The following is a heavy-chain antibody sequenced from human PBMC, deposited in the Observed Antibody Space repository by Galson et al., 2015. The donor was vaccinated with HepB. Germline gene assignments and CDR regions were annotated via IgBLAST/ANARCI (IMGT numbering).Heavy chain of an antibody. V-gene: IGHV3-48*01. CDR3: AGDESRYCSSTSCYALFDY. CDR2: ISSSSSTI. J-gene: IGHJ4*02. CDR1: GFTFSSYS. Sequence: SLRLSCAASGFTFSSYSMNWVRQAPGKGLEWVSYISSSSSTIYYADSVKGRFTISRDNAKNSLYLQMNSLRAEDTAVYYCAGDESRYCSSTSCYALFDYWGQGTLVTVSS. D-gene: IGHD2-2*01.